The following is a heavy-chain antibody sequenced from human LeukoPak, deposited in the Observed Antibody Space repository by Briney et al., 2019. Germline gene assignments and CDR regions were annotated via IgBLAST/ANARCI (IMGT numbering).Heavy chain of an antibody. J-gene: IGHJ5*02. CDR1: GFTFSSYT. Sequence: GGSLRLSCAASGFTFSSYTMNWVRQAPGKGLEWVSVISGSGETTQYADSVKGRFTISRDNSKNMLYLQMISLRVEDTAVYYCXXXXXXXXYGNWFDPWGQGTLVTVSS. CDR2: ISGSGETT. CDR3: XXXXXXXXYGNWFDP. D-gene: IGHD3-10*01. V-gene: IGHV3-23*01.